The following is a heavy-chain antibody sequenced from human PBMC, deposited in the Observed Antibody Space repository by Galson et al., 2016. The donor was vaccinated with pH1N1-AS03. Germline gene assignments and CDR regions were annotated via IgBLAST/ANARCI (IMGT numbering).Heavy chain of an antibody. CDR1: GFTFNRHA. Sequence: SLRLSCAASGFTFNRHAMHWVRQAPGKGLEWVAIMSYDGSTKYYTDSVRDRFTISRDNSKKTLYLHMSSLRAEDTAVYYCAKDLHFYDSYYLDYWCRGTLVIVSS. D-gene: IGHD2/OR15-2a*01. V-gene: IGHV3-30*18. CDR3: AKDLHFYDSYYLDY. J-gene: IGHJ4*02. CDR2: MSYDGSTK.